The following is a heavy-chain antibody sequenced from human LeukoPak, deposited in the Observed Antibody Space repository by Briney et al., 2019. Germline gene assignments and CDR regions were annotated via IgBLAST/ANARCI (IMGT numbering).Heavy chain of an antibody. V-gene: IGHV4-30-4*01. D-gene: IGHD3/OR15-3a*01. CDR3: ARGLGGWFDP. CDR2: IYYSGST. Sequence: SETLSLTCTVSGGSISSGDYCWTWIRQPPGKGLEWIGYIYYSGSTYYNPSLKSRIITSIDTSKNQFSLQLSSVTAADTAVYYCARGLGGWFDPWGQGALVTVSS. J-gene: IGHJ5*02. CDR1: GGSISSGDYC.